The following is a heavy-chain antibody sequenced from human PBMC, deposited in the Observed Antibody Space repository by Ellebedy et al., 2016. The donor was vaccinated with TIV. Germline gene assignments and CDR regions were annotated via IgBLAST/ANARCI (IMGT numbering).Heavy chain of an antibody. Sequence: GGSLRLSCAASGFTFSSYWMHWVRQAPGKGLEWVSYISDGGDTTSYADSVKGRFTISRDNARNSLFLQMNNVRAEETAVSYCARTDYGGNIEFHFDSWGQGTLVTVSS. CDR3: ARTDYGGNIEFHFDS. D-gene: IGHD4-23*01. J-gene: IGHJ4*02. CDR1: GFTFSSYW. V-gene: IGHV3-48*04. CDR2: ISDGGDTT.